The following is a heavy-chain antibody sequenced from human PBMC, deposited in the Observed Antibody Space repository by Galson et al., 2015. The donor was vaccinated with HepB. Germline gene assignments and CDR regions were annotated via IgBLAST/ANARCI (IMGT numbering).Heavy chain of an antibody. J-gene: IGHJ5*02. Sequence: SLRLSCAASGFTFDNYAMSWVRQAPGKGLEWVSAIGGSGFITYYADSVKGRVTISRDNSKNTLYLQMNSLRVEDTAVYYCAKDRAAAGTPPDHWGQGTLVTVSS. CDR3: AKDRAAAGTPPDH. D-gene: IGHD6-13*01. CDR2: IGGSGFIT. V-gene: IGHV3-23*01. CDR1: GFTFDNYA.